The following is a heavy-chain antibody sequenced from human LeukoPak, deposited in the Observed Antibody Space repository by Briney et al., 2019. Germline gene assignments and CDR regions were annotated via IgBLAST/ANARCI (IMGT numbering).Heavy chain of an antibody. Sequence: PSETLSLTCTVPGDSFSGFYWSWFRQPPEKGLEWIGKINKGGTDTYSPSLKSRFTISVGTSKNHFSLQLAFLPAPDTAVYFCARGRRPSVASQYTGGWYYFDYWGQGTLVTVSS. D-gene: IGHD6-19*01. J-gene: IGHJ4*02. CDR1: GDSFSGFY. CDR2: INKGGTD. CDR3: ARGRRPSVASQYTGGWYYFDY. V-gene: IGHV4-34*01.